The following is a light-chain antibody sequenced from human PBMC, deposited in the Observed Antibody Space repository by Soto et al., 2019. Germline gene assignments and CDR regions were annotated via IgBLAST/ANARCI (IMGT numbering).Light chain of an antibody. Sequence: QSVLTQPPSVSGAPGQRVTISCTGSSSNIGAGYDVHWYQQLPGTAPKLLIYGNINRPSGVPDRFSGSKSGTSASLAISGLQSEDEADYYCAAWDDSLNALYVFGTGTKVTV. J-gene: IGLJ1*01. CDR2: GNI. CDR1: SSNIGAGYD. CDR3: AAWDDSLNALYV. V-gene: IGLV1-40*01.